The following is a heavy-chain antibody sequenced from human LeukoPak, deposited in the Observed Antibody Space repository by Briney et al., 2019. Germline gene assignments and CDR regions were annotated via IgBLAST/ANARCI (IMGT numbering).Heavy chain of an antibody. CDR3: AKTFVSDGWNYFDY. J-gene: IGHJ4*02. V-gene: IGHV3-23*01. D-gene: IGHD3-10*01. CDR2: ISGSAGRT. Sequence: GGSLRLSCAASGFTFTSYAMSWVRQTPGKGLEWVSTISGSAGRTYCADSVKGRFTISRDNSQNTLYLQMNSLRAEDTAVYYCAKTFVSDGWNYFDYWGQGTLVTVSS. CDR1: GFTFTSYA.